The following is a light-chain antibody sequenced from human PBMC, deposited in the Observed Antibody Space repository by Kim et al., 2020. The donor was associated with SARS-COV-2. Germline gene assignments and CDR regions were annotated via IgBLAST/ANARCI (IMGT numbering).Light chain of an antibody. CDR2: AAS. Sequence: IQMTQSPSSLSASVGDRVTITCRASETMSNYLNWYQHKPGKAPNLLIYAASSLQSGVPSRFSGSGSGTDFTLTISSLQPEDFATYYCQQSFSYPRTFGQGTRLEIK. V-gene: IGKV1-39*01. CDR1: ETMSNY. CDR3: QQSFSYPRT. J-gene: IGKJ5*01.